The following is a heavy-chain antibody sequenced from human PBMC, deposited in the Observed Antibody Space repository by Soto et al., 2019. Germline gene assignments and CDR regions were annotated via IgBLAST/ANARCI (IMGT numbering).Heavy chain of an antibody. V-gene: IGHV3-7*01. D-gene: IGHD6-19*01. CDR1: GFTGIRYC. CDR3: ARVAYSNGWIFEY. Sequence: LRLSXSSSGFTGIRYCSSWFRQSPGKGLEWVANIKQDGSEKYYADSVRGRFTLSREKAKNSLQPQMNSLRAEDTAIYFCARVAYSNGWIFEYCGQGTLV. CDR2: IKQDGSEK. J-gene: IGHJ4*01.